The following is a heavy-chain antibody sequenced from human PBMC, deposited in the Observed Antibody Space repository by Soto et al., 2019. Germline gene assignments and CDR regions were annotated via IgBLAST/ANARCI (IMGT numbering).Heavy chain of an antibody. D-gene: IGHD2-8*01. CDR1: GFTFSSYG. Sequence: VQLVESGGGVVQPGRSLRLSCAASGFTFSSYGMHWVRQAPGKGLEWVAVISYDGSNKYYADSVKGRFTISRDNSKNTLYLQMNSLRAEDTAVYYCAKDQHAKRFGYFDYWGQGTLVTVSS. V-gene: IGHV3-30*18. CDR2: ISYDGSNK. J-gene: IGHJ4*02. CDR3: AKDQHAKRFGYFDY.